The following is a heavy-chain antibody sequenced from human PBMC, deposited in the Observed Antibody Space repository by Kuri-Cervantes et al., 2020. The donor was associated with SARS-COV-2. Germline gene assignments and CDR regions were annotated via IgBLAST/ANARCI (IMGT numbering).Heavy chain of an antibody. V-gene: IGHV3-30*02. J-gene: IGHJ4*02. CDR3: AKALEYSSSSGIDY. CDR1: GFTLSSYT. D-gene: IGHD6-6*01. Sequence: GESLKISCAASGFTLSSYTMNWVRQAPGKGLEWVAFIRYDGSNKYYADSVKGRFTISRDNSKNTLYLQMNSLRAEDTAVYYCAKALEYSSSSGIDYWGQGTLVTVSS. CDR2: IRYDGSNK.